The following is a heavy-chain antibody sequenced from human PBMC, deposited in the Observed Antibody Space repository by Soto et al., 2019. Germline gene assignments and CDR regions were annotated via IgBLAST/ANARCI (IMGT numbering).Heavy chain of an antibody. CDR3: ARSVAVPGAHIDY. CDR1: GGSISCSY. D-gene: IGHD6-19*01. J-gene: IGHJ4*02. CDR2: VYYTGST. Sequence: PSETLSLTCIVSGGSISCSYWIWILQSPGKGLEWLGYVYYTGSTNYSPSLRSRVSISVDTSKNEFSLRLSSVTAADTAVYFCARSVAVPGAHIDYWGQGTQVTVSS. V-gene: IGHV4-59*01.